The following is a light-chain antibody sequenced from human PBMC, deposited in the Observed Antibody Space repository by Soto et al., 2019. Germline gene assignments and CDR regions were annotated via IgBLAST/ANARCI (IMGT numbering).Light chain of an antibody. CDR2: GVS. Sequence: QSALTQPASVSGSPGQSITISCTGTSSDVGGYNYVSWYQQHPGKVPKLMIYGVSNRPSGVSNRFSGSKSGNTASLTISGLQAEDEADYSCSSYSSSSIRVFGGGTKVTVL. V-gene: IGLV2-14*01. CDR3: SSYSSSSIRV. J-gene: IGLJ3*02. CDR1: SSDVGGYNY.